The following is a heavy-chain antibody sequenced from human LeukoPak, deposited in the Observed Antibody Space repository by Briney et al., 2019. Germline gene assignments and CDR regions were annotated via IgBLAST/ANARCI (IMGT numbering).Heavy chain of an antibody. CDR1: GCTFTDYY. Sequence: GASVKVSCKASGCTFTDYYMHWVRQAPGQGLGWMGWINPNSGGTNYAQKFQGRVTMTTDTSISTAYMELSSLRSEDAAVYYCARGHRVDLYDFWSGPSDWFDPWGRGTLVTVSS. D-gene: IGHD3-3*01. J-gene: IGHJ5*02. CDR3: ARGHRVDLYDFWSGPSDWFDP. CDR2: INPNSGGT. V-gene: IGHV1-2*02.